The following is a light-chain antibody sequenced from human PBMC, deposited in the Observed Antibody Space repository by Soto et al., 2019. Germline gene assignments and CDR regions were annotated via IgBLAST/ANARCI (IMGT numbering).Light chain of an antibody. CDR2: GAS. J-gene: IGKJ1*01. V-gene: IGKV3-15*01. CDR1: QSVSTN. Sequence: EIVMTQSPAPLSVSPGERATLSCRASQSVSTNLAWYQQKPGQAPRLLIFGASTRAPDVPARFSGSGSGTEFTLTTSSLQSEDFEVYYCLQHNSWPRTFGKGTRLEV. CDR3: LQHNSWPRT.